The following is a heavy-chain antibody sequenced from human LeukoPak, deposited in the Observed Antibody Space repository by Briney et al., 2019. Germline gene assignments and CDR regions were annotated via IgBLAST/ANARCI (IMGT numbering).Heavy chain of an antibody. CDR3: ARQRHRISRIDY. Sequence: PSETLSLTCTVSGGSISSSSYYWGWIRQPPGKGLEWIGSIYYSGSTYYNPSLKSRVTISADTSKNQFSLKLSSVTAADTAVYYCARQRHRISRIDYWGQGTLVTVSS. J-gene: IGHJ4*02. D-gene: IGHD2/OR15-2a*01. CDR2: IYYSGST. CDR1: GGSISSSSYY. V-gene: IGHV4-39*01.